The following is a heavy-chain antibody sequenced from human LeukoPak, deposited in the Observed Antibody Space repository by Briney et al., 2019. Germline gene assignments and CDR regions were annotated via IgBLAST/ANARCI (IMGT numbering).Heavy chain of an antibody. J-gene: IGHJ4*02. Sequence: GASVKVSCKASGYTFTGYYMHWVRQAPGQELEWMGWINPNSGGTNYAQKFQGRVTMTRDTSISTAYMELSRLRSDDTAVYYCARWLNYYDSSGYRYYFDYWGQGTLVTVSS. CDR1: GYTFTGYY. CDR3: ARWLNYYDSSGYRYYFDY. V-gene: IGHV1-2*02. CDR2: INPNSGGT. D-gene: IGHD3-22*01.